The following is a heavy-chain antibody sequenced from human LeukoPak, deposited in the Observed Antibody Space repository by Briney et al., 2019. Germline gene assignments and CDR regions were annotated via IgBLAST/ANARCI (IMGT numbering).Heavy chain of an antibody. V-gene: IGHV4-61*08. CDR2: IYYISNT. D-gene: IGHD1-26*01. CDR1: GASVGSAGYY. CDR3: ARTQSQSGSYRYYFGY. Sequence: TSETLSLTCTVSGASVGSAGYYWSWIRQPPGGGLECIGYIYYISNTNYNPSLRSRVTMSVDPSKNQFSLKLNSVTAADTADYYCARTQSQSGSYRYYFGYWGQGTLVTVSS. J-gene: IGHJ4*02.